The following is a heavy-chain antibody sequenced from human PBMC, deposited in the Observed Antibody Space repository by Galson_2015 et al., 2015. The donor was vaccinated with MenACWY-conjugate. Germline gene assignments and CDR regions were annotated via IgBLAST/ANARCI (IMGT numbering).Heavy chain of an antibody. D-gene: IGHD1-26*01. V-gene: IGHV4-59*01. J-gene: IGHJ4*01. CDR1: GGSIRDFL. CDR2: SGDP. Sequence: ETLSLTCSVSGGSIRDFLWSWLRPAPGKGLEWIGLSGDPFQNPSLLSRRTISVDTSRNQVSLKLRSVTAADTAVYYCAGSVQAEYTYEIPRHFDYWGQGALVTVSS. CDR3: AGSVQAEYTYEIPRHFDY.